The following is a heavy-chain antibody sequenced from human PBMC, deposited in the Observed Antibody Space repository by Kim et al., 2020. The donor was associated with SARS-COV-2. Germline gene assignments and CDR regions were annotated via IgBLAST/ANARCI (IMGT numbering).Heavy chain of an antibody. CDR2: ISGHNGKT. D-gene: IGHD3-9*01. CDR1: GYSFASFG. CDR3: AKGTIGPTRVAFEV. J-gene: IGHJ3*01. Sequence: ASVKVSCKASGYSFASFGISWVRQAPGQGLEWMGWISGHNGKTDYAQKFQGRVTMATDRSTSTAYMEVRSLKSDDTAIYYCAKGTIGPTRVAFEVWGQGTTVIVSS. V-gene: IGHV1-18*01.